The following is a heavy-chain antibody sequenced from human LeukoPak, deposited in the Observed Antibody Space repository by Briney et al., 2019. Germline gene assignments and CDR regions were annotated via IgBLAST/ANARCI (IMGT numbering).Heavy chain of an antibody. V-gene: IGHV1-8*01. D-gene: IGHD3-10*01. Sequence: ASVKVSCKASGYTFTSYDINWVRQATGQGLEWMGWMNPNSGNTGYAQKFQGRVTMSRNTSISTAYMELSSLRSEDTAVYYCARGGLIKLLWFGEDRPRVANWFDPWGQGTLVTVSS. CDR2: MNPNSGNT. CDR1: GYTFTSYD. J-gene: IGHJ5*02. CDR3: ARGGLIKLLWFGEDRPRVANWFDP.